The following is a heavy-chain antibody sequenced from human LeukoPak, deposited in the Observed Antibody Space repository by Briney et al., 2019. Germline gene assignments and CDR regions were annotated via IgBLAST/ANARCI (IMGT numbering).Heavy chain of an antibody. Sequence: SETLSLTCTVSGASISSYYWSWIRQTPRNGLEWIGSIDAGDSINFNPSLKSRVTISIDTSRSHFSLSLRSVTAADTALYFCARASGIAVTGFDYWGQGLLVTVSS. J-gene: IGHJ4*02. CDR2: IDAGDSI. D-gene: IGHD6-19*01. CDR1: GASISSYY. CDR3: ARASGIAVTGFDY. V-gene: IGHV4-59*01.